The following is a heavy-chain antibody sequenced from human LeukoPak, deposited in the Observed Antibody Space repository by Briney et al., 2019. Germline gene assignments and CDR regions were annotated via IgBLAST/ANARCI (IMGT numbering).Heavy chain of an antibody. D-gene: IGHD6-19*01. J-gene: IGHJ4*02. CDR1: GFTFSSYA. Sequence: GGSLRLSCAASGFTFSSYAMSWVRQAPVKGLEWVSTISASGDSTYNADSVKGRFTISRDNSKSTLYLQMNSLRAEDTALYYCVKSQSLPAAVTGTGYDCWGQETLVTVSS. CDR2: ISASGDST. V-gene: IGHV3-23*01. CDR3: VKSQSLPAAVTGTGYDC.